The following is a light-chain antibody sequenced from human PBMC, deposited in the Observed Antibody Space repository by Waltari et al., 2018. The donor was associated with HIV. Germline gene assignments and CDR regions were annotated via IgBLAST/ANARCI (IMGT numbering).Light chain of an antibody. Sequence: QSALTQPASVSGSPGQSITISCTGTSRDVGSYNLVSWYQQHPGTAPKLMIYEVSKRPAGVSNRFSGSKSGNTASLTISVLQAEDEADYYCCSYAGSSTPVVFGGGTKLTVL. J-gene: IGLJ2*01. V-gene: IGLV2-23*02. CDR1: SRDVGSYNL. CDR2: EVS. CDR3: CSYAGSSTPVV.